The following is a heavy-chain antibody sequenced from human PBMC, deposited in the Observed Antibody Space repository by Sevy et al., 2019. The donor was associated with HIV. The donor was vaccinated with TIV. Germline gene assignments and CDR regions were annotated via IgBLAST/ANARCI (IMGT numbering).Heavy chain of an antibody. CDR1: GFTFSTYT. CDR3: ARPYGSGSWEAFDI. Sequence: GGSLRLSCAASGFTFSTYTMNGVRQAPRKGLEWVSSISSSSNYIYYADSVKGRFTISRDNAKNSLYLQMNSLRAEDTAVYYCARPYGSGSWEAFDIWGQGTMVTVS. V-gene: IGHV3-21*01. CDR2: ISSSSNYI. J-gene: IGHJ3*02. D-gene: IGHD3-10*01.